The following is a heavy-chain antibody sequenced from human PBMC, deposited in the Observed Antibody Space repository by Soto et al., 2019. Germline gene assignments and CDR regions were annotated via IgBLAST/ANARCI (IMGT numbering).Heavy chain of an antibody. CDR1: KISLTYRKMG. CDR3: SRIKVFFFQFYYG. D-gene: IGHD3-3*01. Sequence: EIVAVACTLNKISLTYRKMGVSWISQTPGKALEWLAHIFSDNERSYSPSLQGRLTISKDTSGSQVVLSMTKVDPVDTATYYCSRIKVFFFQFYYG. V-gene: IGHV2-26*01. CDR2: IFSDNER. J-gene: IGHJ6*01.